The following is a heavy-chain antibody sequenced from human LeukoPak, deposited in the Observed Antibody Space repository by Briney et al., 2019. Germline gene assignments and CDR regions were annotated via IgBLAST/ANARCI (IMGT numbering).Heavy chain of an antibody. CDR1: GYTFTGYY. J-gene: IGHJ6*03. CDR2: INPNSGGT. CDR3: ARGYCTNGVCYQTNYYYYYMDV. V-gene: IGHV1-2*06. D-gene: IGHD2-8*01. Sequence: ASVKVSCKASGYTFTGYYMHWVRQAPGQGLEWMGRINPNSGGTNYAQKFQGRVTMTRDTSISTAYMELSRLRSDGTAVYYCARGYCTNGVCYQTNYYYYYMDVWGKGTTVTVSS.